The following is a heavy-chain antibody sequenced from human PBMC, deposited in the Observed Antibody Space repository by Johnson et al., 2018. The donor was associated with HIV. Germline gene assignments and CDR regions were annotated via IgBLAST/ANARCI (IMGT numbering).Heavy chain of an antibody. CDR1: GFTFSSYD. V-gene: IGHV3-13*01. J-gene: IGHJ3*01. D-gene: IGHD6-6*01. CDR2: VGSSGHT. CDR3: ARSRARPRRFDAVDL. Sequence: VQLVESGGGLVQPGGSLRLSCAASGFTFSSYDMHLVRQATGKGLEWVSTVGSSGHTYYAASVKGRFTISRDSAKNYLFLQANILKAGDTAVYYCARSRARPRRFDAVDLWGQGTRVTVSS.